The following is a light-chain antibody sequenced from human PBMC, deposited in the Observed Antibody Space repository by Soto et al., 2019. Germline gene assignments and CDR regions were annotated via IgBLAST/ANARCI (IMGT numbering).Light chain of an antibody. J-gene: IGKJ1*01. V-gene: IGKV3-15*01. Sequence: EIVMTQSPATLSVSPGERATLSCRASQSVSSNLARYQQKPGQAPRLLIYGASTRSTGIPARFSGSGSGTDVTLSISSLQSEDFAVYYCQHSNNWPTWTLGQGTKVEI. CDR2: GAS. CDR1: QSVSSN. CDR3: QHSNNWPTWT.